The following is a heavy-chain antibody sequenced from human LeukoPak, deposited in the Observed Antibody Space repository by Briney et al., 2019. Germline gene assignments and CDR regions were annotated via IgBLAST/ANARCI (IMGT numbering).Heavy chain of an antibody. V-gene: IGHV4-59*01. Sequence: SETLSLTCTVSGGSINSYYWSWIRQPPGKGLEWIGYIHYSGSTNYNPSLKSRVTISVDTSKNHFSLKLSSVTAADTAVYYCARGEYLYCSGTSCYDRWFDPWGQGTLVTVSS. D-gene: IGHD2-2*01. CDR3: ARGEYLYCSGTSCYDRWFDP. CDR2: IHYSGST. CDR1: GGSINSYY. J-gene: IGHJ5*02.